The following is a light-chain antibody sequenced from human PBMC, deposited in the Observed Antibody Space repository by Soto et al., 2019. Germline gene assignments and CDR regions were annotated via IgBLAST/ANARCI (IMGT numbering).Light chain of an antibody. CDR1: SSYVGSYNL. CDR3: CSYASSSTYV. Sequence: QSALTQPASVSGSPGQSITISCTGTSSYVGSYNLVSWYQQHPGKAPKLMIYEGSKRPSGVSNRFSGSKSGNTASLTISGLQAEDEADYYCCSYASSSTYVFGTGTKLTVL. V-gene: IGLV2-23*01. CDR2: EGS. J-gene: IGLJ1*01.